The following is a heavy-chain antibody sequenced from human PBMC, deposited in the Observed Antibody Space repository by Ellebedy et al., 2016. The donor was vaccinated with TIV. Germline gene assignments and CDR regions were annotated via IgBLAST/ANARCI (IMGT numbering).Heavy chain of an antibody. D-gene: IGHD6-19*01. Sequence: GESLKISCSASGFIFSSYAMHWARQAPGKGLEYVSAISSTGESTYYADSVKGRFTISRDNSKNTLYLQMSSLRPEDTAVYYCAVVAGTYFDCWGQGTLVTVSS. V-gene: IGHV3-64D*09. J-gene: IGHJ4*02. CDR1: GFIFSSYA. CDR2: ISSTGEST. CDR3: AVVAGTYFDC.